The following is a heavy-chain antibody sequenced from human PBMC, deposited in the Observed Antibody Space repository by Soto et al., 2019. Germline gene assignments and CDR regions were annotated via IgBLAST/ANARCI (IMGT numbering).Heavy chain of an antibody. CDR2: FHYSGST. D-gene: IGHD6-13*01. CDR1: GGSISSGPYS. CDR3: ARGAFIVSPCTGFDY. Sequence: SETLSLTCTVSGGSISSGPYSWGWIRQPPGKRLEWIGTFHYSGSTYYSPSLESRVTISVDTFKNQFSLQLSSVTPEDTALYYCARGAFIVSPCTGFDYWGQGTPVTVSS. V-gene: IGHV4-39*01. J-gene: IGHJ4*02.